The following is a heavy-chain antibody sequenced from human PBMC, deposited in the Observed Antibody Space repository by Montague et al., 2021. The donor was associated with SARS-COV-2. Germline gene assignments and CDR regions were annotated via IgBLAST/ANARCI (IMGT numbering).Heavy chain of an antibody. CDR2: IYYSGST. J-gene: IGHJ4*02. CDR1: GGSISSSSDY. Sequence: SETLSLTCSVSGGSISSSSDYWGWIRQPPGKGLEWIGNIYYSGSTYYXWYLKSRVTISVDTSKNQFSLKLSSVTAADTAVCYCARRGWFGELLWGQGTLVTVSS. V-gene: IGHV4-39*01. D-gene: IGHD3-10*01. CDR3: ARRGWFGELL.